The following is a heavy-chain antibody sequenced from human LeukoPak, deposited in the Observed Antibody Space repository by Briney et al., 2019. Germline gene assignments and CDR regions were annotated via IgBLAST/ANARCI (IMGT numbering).Heavy chain of an antibody. CDR3: ARDQYSSGWFDPVDY. CDR1: GFTLSSYS. D-gene: IGHD6-19*01. CDR2: ISSSSSYI. Sequence: GGSLRLSCAASGFTLSSYSMNWVRQAPAKGLEWVSSISSSSSYIYYADSVKGRFTTSRDNAKNSLYLQMNSLRAEDTAVYYCARDQYSSGWFDPVDYWGQGTLVTVSS. J-gene: IGHJ4*02. V-gene: IGHV3-21*01.